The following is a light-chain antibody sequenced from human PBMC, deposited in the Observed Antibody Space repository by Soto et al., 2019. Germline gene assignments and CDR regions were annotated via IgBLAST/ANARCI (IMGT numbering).Light chain of an antibody. Sequence: QSALTQPRSVSGSPGQSVTISCTGASTYVSWYQQHPGKAPKLIIFDVADRPSGVPHRFSASKSGNTASLTISGLQTDDEAVYYCQSYDISLHNYVFGTGTKLTVL. CDR2: DVA. V-gene: IGLV2-11*01. CDR3: QSYDISLHNYV. CDR1: STY. J-gene: IGLJ1*01.